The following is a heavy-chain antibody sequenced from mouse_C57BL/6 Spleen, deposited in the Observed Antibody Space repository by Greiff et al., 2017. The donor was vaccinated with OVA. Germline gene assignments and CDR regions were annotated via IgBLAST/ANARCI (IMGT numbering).Heavy chain of an antibody. CDR1: GYTFTDYN. CDR2: INPNNGGT. V-gene: IGHV1-22*01. CDR3: ARFPHYYGSSYFDY. Sequence: VQLQQSGPELVKPGASVKMSCKASGYTFTDYNMHWVKQSNGKSLEWIGYINPNNGGTSYNQKFKGKATLTVNKSSSTAYMELRSLTSEDSAVYYCARFPHYYGSSYFDYWGQGTTLTVSS. J-gene: IGHJ2*01. D-gene: IGHD1-1*01.